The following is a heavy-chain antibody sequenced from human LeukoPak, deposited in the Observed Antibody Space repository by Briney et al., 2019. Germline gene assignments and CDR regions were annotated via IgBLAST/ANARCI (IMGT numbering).Heavy chain of an antibody. J-gene: IGHJ4*02. CDR3: ARGNYGSGSYYLSD. D-gene: IGHD3-10*01. Sequence: SETLSLTCAVYGGSFSGYYWSWIRQPPGKGLEWIGEINHSGSTSYNPSLKSRVTISVDTSKNQFSLKLSSVTAADTAVYYCARGNYGSGSYYLSDWGQGTLVTVSS. V-gene: IGHV4-34*01. CDR1: GGSFSGYY. CDR2: INHSGST.